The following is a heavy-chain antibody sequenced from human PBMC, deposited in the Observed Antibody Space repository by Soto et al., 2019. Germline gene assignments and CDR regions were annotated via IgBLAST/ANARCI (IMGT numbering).Heavy chain of an antibody. CDR1: SGSISSSSSY. CDR3: AAQDYGAKGYYFET. CDR2: IYYSGNT. V-gene: IGHV4-39*01. D-gene: IGHD4-17*01. Sequence: QLQLQESGPGLVKPSETLSLTCTVSSGSISSSSSYWGWIRQPPGKGLEWIGSIYYSGNTYYNPSLKSRVTISIESSKTQFSLKLNSVTTADTAEYYCAAQDYGAKGYYFETWGQGTLATVSS. J-gene: IGHJ4*02.